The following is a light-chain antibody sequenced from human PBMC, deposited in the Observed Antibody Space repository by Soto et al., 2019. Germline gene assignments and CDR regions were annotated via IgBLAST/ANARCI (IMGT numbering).Light chain of an antibody. CDR2: KAS. Sequence: IQMTQSPPSLSASVGDRVTITCRASQSISSWLAWYQQKPGKAPKLLIYKASSLESGVPSRFSGSGSGTEFTLTVSSLQPDDFATYYCQQYNSYSYTFGQGTKVDIK. J-gene: IGKJ2*01. V-gene: IGKV1-5*03. CDR3: QQYNSYSYT. CDR1: QSISSW.